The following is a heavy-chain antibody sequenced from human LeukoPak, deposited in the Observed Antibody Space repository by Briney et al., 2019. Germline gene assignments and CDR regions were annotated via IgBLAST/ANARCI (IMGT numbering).Heavy chain of an antibody. Sequence: GGSLRLSCAASGFKFSSFAMSWVRQAPWKGLEWVSAIGDSGSSTYYADSVKGRFTVSRDNSKNTLFLQMNSLRAEDTAVYYCAKGYCSSSSCYSYAFDIWGQGTVVTVSS. CDR2: IGDSGSST. D-gene: IGHD2-2*01. CDR1: GFKFSSFA. J-gene: IGHJ3*02. V-gene: IGHV3-23*01. CDR3: AKGYCSSSSCYSYAFDI.